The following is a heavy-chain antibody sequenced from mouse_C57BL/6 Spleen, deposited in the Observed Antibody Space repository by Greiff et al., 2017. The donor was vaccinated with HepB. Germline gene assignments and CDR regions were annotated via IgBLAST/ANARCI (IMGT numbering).Heavy chain of an antibody. CDR1: GYTFTSYW. V-gene: IGHV1-7*01. J-gene: IGHJ4*01. D-gene: IGHD1-1*01. CDR2: INPSSGYT. CDR3: ARFYYGSSYDYAMDY. Sequence: QVQLKQSGAELAKPGASVKLSCKASGYTFTSYWMHWVKQRPGQGLEWIGYINPSSGYTKYNQKFKDKATLTADKSSSTAYMQLNSLTYEDSAVYYCARFYYGSSYDYAMDYWGQGTSVTVSS.